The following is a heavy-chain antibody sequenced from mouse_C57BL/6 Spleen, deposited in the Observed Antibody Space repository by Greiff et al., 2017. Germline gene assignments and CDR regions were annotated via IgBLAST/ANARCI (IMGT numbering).Heavy chain of an antibody. D-gene: IGHD2-3*01. J-gene: IGHJ4*01. CDR1: GYTFTDYE. CDR3: TRFDGYYGAMMDY. CDR2: IDPETGGT. Sequence: VQLQQSGAELVRPGASVTLSCKASGYTFTDYEMHWVKQTPVHGLEWIGAIDPETGGTAYNQKFKGKAILTADKSSSTAYMELRSLTSEDSAVYYCTRFDGYYGAMMDYWGQGTSVTVSS. V-gene: IGHV1-15*01.